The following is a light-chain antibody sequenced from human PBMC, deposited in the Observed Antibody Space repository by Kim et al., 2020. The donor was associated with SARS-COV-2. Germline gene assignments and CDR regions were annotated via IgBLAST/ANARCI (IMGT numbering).Light chain of an antibody. V-gene: IGKV3-11*01. J-gene: IGKJ2*01. CDR2: DAS. CDR1: QSVSSY. Sequence: LSLSPGERATLSCRASQSVSSYLAWYQQKPGQAPRLLIYDASNRATGIPARFSGSGSGTDFTLTICSLEPEDFAVYYCQQRSNRPTFGQGTKLEI. CDR3: QQRSNRPT.